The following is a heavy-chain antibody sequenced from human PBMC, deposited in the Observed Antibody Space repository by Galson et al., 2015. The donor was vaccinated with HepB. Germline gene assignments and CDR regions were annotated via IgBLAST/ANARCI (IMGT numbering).Heavy chain of an antibody. J-gene: IGHJ4*02. CDR1: GFTLSIYW. Sequence: SLRLSCAASGFTLSIYWMHWVRQAPGKGLVWVSRIDSDGNNRIYADSVKGRFTISRDNAKNTLYLQMSSLRAEDTAVYYCATDASYKVADWGQGTLVTVSS. V-gene: IGHV3-74*01. D-gene: IGHD1-1*01. CDR2: IDSDGNNR. CDR3: ATDASYKVAD.